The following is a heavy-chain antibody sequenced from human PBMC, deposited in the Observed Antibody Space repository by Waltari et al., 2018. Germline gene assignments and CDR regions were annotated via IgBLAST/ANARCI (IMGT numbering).Heavy chain of an antibody. Sequence: QVQLQESGPGLVKPSETLSLTCDVSGYSINSGYYWGWIRQSPGKGLEWIAPIYHGGDTVYNPALKSRVTISMDTSKNQFSLKLNSVTAADTAVYYCSRQVLGYCTSAACRRLESWGQGTLVTVSS. J-gene: IGHJ4*02. D-gene: IGHD2-2*03. CDR2: IYHGGDT. V-gene: IGHV4-38-2*01. CDR1: GYSINSGYY. CDR3: SRQVLGYCTSAACRRLES.